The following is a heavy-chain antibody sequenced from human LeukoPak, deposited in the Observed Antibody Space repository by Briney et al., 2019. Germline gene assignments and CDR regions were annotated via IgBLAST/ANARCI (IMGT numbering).Heavy chain of an antibody. CDR3: AKGHFASSSFFYY. CDR1: KFNFA. J-gene: IGHJ4*02. Sequence: GGSLRLSCAASKFNFAMSWVRQTADKRLEWVSAISGSGDATFYTDSVKGRFTISRDNSKNTLYLQMNNLRVEDTAVYYCAKGHFASSSFFYYWGQGTLVTVSS. CDR2: ISGSGDAT. D-gene: IGHD6-6*01. V-gene: IGHV3-23*01.